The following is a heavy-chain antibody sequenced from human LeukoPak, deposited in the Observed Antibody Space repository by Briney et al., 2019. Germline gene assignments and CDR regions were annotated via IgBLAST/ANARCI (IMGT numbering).Heavy chain of an antibody. CDR1: GGSISSYY. CDR2: IYYSGST. V-gene: IGHV4-59*08. Sequence: PSETLSLTCTVSGGSISSYYWSWIRQPPGKGLEWIGYIYYSGSTNYNPSLKSRVTISVDTSKNQFSLKLSSVTAADTAVYCCARSIGYSYGPNWFDPWGQGTLVTVS. J-gene: IGHJ5*02. CDR3: ARSIGYSYGPNWFDP. D-gene: IGHD5-18*01.